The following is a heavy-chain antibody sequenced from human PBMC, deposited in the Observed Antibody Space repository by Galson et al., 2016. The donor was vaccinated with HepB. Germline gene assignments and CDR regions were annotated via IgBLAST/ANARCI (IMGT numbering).Heavy chain of an antibody. J-gene: IGHJ5*02. D-gene: IGHD6-13*01. Sequence: ETLSLTCIVSGGSISNYYWTWIRQSPGKALEWIGYIYYSGSTDYNPSLKSRVTISVDTSKNLFSLRLRSVTAADTAVYFCAKMESVATAGTARSNWFDPWGQETLVTVSS. V-gene: IGHV4-59*01. CDR1: GGSISNYY. CDR3: AKMESVATAGTARSNWFDP. CDR2: IYYSGST.